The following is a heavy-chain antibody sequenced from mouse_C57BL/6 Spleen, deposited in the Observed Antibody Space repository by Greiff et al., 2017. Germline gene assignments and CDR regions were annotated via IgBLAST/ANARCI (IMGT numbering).Heavy chain of an antibody. V-gene: IGHV1-69*01. CDR3: ARSGTTVVATDY. Sequence: GQLQQPGSELVMPGASVKLSCKASGYTFTSYWMHWVKQRPGQVLEWIGEIDPSDSYTNYNQKFKGKSTLTVDKSSSTAYMQLSSLTSEDSAVYYCARSGTTVVATDYWGQGTTLTVSS. D-gene: IGHD1-1*01. J-gene: IGHJ2*01. CDR1: GYTFTSYW. CDR2: IDPSDSYT.